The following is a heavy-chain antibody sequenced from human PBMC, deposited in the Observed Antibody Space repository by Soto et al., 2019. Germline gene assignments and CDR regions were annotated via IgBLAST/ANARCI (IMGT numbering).Heavy chain of an antibody. Sequence: QVQLQESGPGLVKPSGTLSLTCAVSGDSISNSRWWTWVRQPPGKGLDWFGDIFHSGDTNYTPTLKRRVFIAVDNAQIDFSLQVSSVTAADTAVYYCAYSTGWYRHDVWGQGTLVTVSS. V-gene: IGHV4-4*02. CDR2: IFHSGDT. D-gene: IGHD6-19*01. J-gene: IGHJ3*01. CDR1: GDSISNSRW. CDR3: AYSTGWYRHDV.